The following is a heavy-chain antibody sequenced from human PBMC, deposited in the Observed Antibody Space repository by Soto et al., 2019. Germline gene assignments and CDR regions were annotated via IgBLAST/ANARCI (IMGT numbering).Heavy chain of an antibody. V-gene: IGHV2-5*02. Sequence: QITLKESGPTLVKPTQTLTLTCTFSGFSLTTRGVGVGWIRQPPGKALECLALIYWDDDKRYSPSLQSRLSITKDNYKNQVVLTMTNVDPVDTATYYCAHIPHYYQYDWFDPWGQGTLVSVSS. CDR1: GFSLTTRGVG. CDR3: AHIPHYYQYDWFDP. D-gene: IGHD3-16*01. J-gene: IGHJ5*02. CDR2: IYWDDDK.